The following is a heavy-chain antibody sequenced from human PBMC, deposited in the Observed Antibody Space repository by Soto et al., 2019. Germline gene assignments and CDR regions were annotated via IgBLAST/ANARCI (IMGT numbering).Heavy chain of an antibody. V-gene: IGHV1-3*05. J-gene: IGHJ4*02. CDR1: GYTFTSYA. D-gene: IGHD3-22*01. CDR2: INAGNGNT. CDR3: ARGSGYYYWDDY. Sequence: QVQLVQSGAEEKKPGASVKVSCKASGYTFTSYAMHWVRQAPGQRLEWMGWINAGNGNTKYSQKFQGRVTITRDTSASTADMALSSLRSEDTAVYYCARGSGYYYWDDYWGQGTLVTVSS.